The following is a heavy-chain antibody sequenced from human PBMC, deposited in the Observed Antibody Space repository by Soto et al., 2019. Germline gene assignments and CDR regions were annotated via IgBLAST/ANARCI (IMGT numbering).Heavy chain of an antibody. J-gene: IGHJ4*02. CDR3: AREGIGSGYYHGGAFAY. D-gene: IGHD3-22*01. V-gene: IGHV1-69*12. CDR2: IIPICGTA. Sequence: QVQLVQSGAEVKKPGSSVKVSCKASGGTFSIYAISWVRQAPGPGLECMGGIIPICGTANYAQKFQGRVTITANESTSTSYMELSSLRSEYTAVYYCAREGIGSGYYHGGAFAYWVEGTMVAVSS. CDR1: GGTFSIYA.